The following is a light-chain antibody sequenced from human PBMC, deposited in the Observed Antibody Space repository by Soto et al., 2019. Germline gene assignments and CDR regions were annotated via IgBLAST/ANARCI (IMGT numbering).Light chain of an antibody. CDR1: SSDVGGYNY. V-gene: IGLV2-8*01. Sequence: QSALTQPPSASGSPGQSVTISCTGNSSDVGGYNYVSWYQQHPGKAHKLMIYEVSKRPSGVPDRFSGTKSGNTASLTVSGLQAEDEADYYCSSYAGSSHYVFGTGTKLTVL. CDR3: SSYAGSSHYV. CDR2: EVS. J-gene: IGLJ1*01.